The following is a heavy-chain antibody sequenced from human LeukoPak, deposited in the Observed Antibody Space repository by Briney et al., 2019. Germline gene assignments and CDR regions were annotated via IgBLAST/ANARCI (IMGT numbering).Heavy chain of an antibody. D-gene: IGHD6-13*01. V-gene: IGHV3-21*01. CDR1: GFTFSSYS. CDR2: ISSSSSYI. CDR3: ARESGQLEEYYYYGMDV. Sequence: GGSLRLSCAASGFTFSSYSMNWVRQAPGKGLEWVSSISSSSSYIYYADSVKGRFTISRDNAKNSLYLQMNSLRAEDAAVYYCARESGQLEEYYYYGMDVWGQGTTVTVSS. J-gene: IGHJ6*02.